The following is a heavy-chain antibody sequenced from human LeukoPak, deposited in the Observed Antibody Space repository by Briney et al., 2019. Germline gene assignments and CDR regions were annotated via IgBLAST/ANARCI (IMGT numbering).Heavy chain of an antibody. V-gene: IGHV3-21*04. CDR2: ISSSSSYI. J-gene: IGHJ5*02. CDR1: GFTFSSYS. D-gene: IGHD1-20*01. Sequence: GGSLRLSCAASGFTFSSYSMNWVRQAPGKGLEWVSSISSSSSYIYYADSVKGRFTISRDNAKNSLYLQMNSLRAEDTAVYYCARKITGTLFDPWGQGTLVTVSS. CDR3: ARKITGTLFDP.